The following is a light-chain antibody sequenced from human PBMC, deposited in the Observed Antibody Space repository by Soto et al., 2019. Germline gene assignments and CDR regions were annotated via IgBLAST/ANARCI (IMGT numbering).Light chain of an antibody. CDR3: QTWGSGIVV. Sequence: QLVLTQSPSASASLGASVKLTCTLSSGHSNYAIAWHQQQSEKGPRYLMKLNSDGSHSEGDGIPDRFSGSSSGAERYLTISSLQSEDEADYYCQTWGSGIVVFGGGTKVTVL. V-gene: IGLV4-69*01. J-gene: IGLJ2*01. CDR2: LNSDGSH. CDR1: SGHSNYA.